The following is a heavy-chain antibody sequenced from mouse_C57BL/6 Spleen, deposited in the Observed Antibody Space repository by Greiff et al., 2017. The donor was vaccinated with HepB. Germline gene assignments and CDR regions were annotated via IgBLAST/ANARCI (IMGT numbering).Heavy chain of an antibody. CDR2: IYHGSGST. CDR3: ARSYDYDETWFAY. J-gene: IGHJ3*01. V-gene: IGHV1-55*01. D-gene: IGHD2-4*01. CDR1: GYTFTSYW. Sequence: VQLQQPGAELVKPGASVKMSCKASGYTFTSYWITWVKQRPGQGLEWIGDIYHGSGSTNYNEKFKSKATLTVDTSSSTAYMQLSSLTSEDSAVYYCARSYDYDETWFAYWGQGTLVTVSA.